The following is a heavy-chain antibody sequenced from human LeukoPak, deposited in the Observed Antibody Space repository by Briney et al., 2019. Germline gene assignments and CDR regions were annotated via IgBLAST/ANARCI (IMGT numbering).Heavy chain of an antibody. J-gene: IGHJ4*02. D-gene: IGHD6-19*01. CDR1: GFTVSSNY. Sequence: GGSLRLSCAASGFTVSSNYMGWVRQAPGKGLKWVSRINSDGSTTAYADSVKGRFTISRDNAENTLYLQMNSLRAEDTAVYYCTRDSGTGSAWYPFDYWGQGTLVTVSS. CDR3: TRDSGTGSAWYPFDY. V-gene: IGHV3-74*03. CDR2: INSDGSTT.